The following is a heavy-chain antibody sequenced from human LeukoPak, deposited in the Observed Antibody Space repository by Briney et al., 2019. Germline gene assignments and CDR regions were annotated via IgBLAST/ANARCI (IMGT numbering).Heavy chain of an antibody. D-gene: IGHD2-2*01. V-gene: IGHV3-23*01. J-gene: IGHJ4*02. CDR2: IGNSGDNT. CDR3: ARRLGYCSRTSCYVAPFDY. CDR1: GFTFSSYS. Sequence: GGSLRLSCAASGFTFSSYSMSWVRQAPGKGLEWVSAIGNSGDNTYYADSVKGRFTISRDNSKNTLYLLMNSLRAEDTAIYHCARRLGYCSRTSCYVAPFDYLGQGTLVTVSS.